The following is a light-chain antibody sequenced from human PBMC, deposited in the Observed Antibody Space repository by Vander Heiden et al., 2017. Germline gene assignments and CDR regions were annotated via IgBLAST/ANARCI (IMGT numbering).Light chain of an antibody. Sequence: QSALTQPPSVSGSPGQSVTISCTGTSSDVGSYNRVSWYQRPPGTAPKLLIYEVSNRPSGVPDRFSGSKSGNTASLTISGLQAEDEADYYCSSYTTSSTWVFGGGTKVTVL. CDR1: SSDVGSYNR. CDR3: SSYTTSSTWV. V-gene: IGLV2-18*02. CDR2: EVS. J-gene: IGLJ2*01.